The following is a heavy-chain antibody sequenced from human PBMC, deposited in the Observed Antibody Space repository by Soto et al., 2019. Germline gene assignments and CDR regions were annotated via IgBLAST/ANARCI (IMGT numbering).Heavy chain of an antibody. D-gene: IGHD3-10*01. V-gene: IGHV3-23*01. CDR3: ANALWFGEFTGAFDI. CDR1: GFTFSSYA. CDR2: ISGSGGST. J-gene: IGHJ3*02. Sequence: EVQLLESGGGLVQPGGSLRLSCAASGFTFSSYAMSWGRQAPGKRLEWVSAISGSGGSTYYADSVQGRFTISRVNPQNRQYQQLNGLRAEDTAVYYCANALWFGEFTGAFDIWGQGTMVTVS.